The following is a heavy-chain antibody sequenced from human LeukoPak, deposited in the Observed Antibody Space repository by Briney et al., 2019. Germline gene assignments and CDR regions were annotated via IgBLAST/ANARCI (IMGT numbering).Heavy chain of an antibody. CDR1: GYTFTGYY. CDR3: ARGSVSTFGVASNWFDP. V-gene: IGHV1-2*02. D-gene: IGHD3-3*01. Sequence: ASVKVSCKASGYTFTGYYMHWVRQAPGQGLEWMGWINPNSGGTNYAQKFQGRVTMTRDTSISTAYMELSRLRSDDTAVYYCARGSVSTFGVASNWFDPWGQGTLVTVSS. CDR2: INPNSGGT. J-gene: IGHJ5*02.